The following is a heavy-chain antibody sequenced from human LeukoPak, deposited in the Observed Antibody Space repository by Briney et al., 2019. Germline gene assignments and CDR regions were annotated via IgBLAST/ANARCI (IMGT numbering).Heavy chain of an antibody. CDR3: ARIRKATIDYYFDY. V-gene: IGHV1-69*13. D-gene: IGHD5-24*01. CDR1: GGTFSSYA. Sequence: SVKVSCEASGGTFSSYAISCVRQAPGQGLEWMAGTIPIFGTANYAQKFQGRVTITADESTSTAYMELSSLSSEDTAVYYCARIRKATIDYYFDYWGQGTLVTVSS. CDR2: TIPIFGTA. J-gene: IGHJ4*02.